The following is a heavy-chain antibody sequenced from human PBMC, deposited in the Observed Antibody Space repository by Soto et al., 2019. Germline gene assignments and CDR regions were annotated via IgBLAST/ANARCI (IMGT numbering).Heavy chain of an antibody. CDR3: ARGQTRRPFDY. J-gene: IGHJ4*02. CDR1: GFTFSSYS. D-gene: IGHD2-2*01. Sequence: EVQLVESGGGLVKPGGSLRLSCAASGFTFSSYSMNWVRQAPGKGLEWVSSISSSSSSYIYYADSVKGRFTISRDNAKNSLYLQMNSLRAEDTAVYYCARGQTRRPFDYWGQGTLVTVSS. CDR2: ISSSSSSYI. V-gene: IGHV3-21*01.